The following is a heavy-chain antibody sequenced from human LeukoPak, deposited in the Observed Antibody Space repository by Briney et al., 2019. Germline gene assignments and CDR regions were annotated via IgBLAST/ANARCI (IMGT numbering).Heavy chain of an antibody. CDR1: GYTFTSYG. CDR2: ISAYNGNT. J-gene: IGHJ4*02. CDR3: ARDLGYGSGWYEVYFDY. V-gene: IGHV1-18*01. Sequence: ASVKVSCKASGYTFTSYGISWVRQAPGQGLEWMGWISAYNGNTNYAQKLQGRVAMTRDMSTSTVYMELSSLRSEDTAVYYCARDLGYGSGWYEVYFDYWGQGTLVTYSS. D-gene: IGHD6-19*01.